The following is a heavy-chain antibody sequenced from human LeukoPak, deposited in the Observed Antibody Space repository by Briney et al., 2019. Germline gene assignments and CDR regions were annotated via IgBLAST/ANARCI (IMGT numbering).Heavy chain of an antibody. Sequence: SETLSLTCTVSGGSISSGSYYWSWIRQPAGKGLEWIGRIYTSGSTNYNPSLKSRVTMSVDTSKNQFSPKLSSVTAADTAVYYCARVRSIAARYNWFDPWGQGTLVTVSS. V-gene: IGHV4-61*02. CDR3: ARVRSIAARYNWFDP. CDR1: GGSISSGSYY. D-gene: IGHD6-6*01. J-gene: IGHJ5*02. CDR2: IYTSGST.